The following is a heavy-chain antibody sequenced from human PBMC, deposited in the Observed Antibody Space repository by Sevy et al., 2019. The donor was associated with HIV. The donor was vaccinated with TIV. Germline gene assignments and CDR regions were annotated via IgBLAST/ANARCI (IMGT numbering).Heavy chain of an antibody. D-gene: IGHD3-3*01. CDR2: ISYDGSNK. CDR1: GFTFSSYG. V-gene: IGHV3-30*18. Sequence: GGSLRLSCAASGFTFSSYGMHWVRQAPGKGLEWVAVISYDGSNKYYADSVKDRFTISRDNSKNTLYLQMNSLRAEDTAVYYCAKDRGLGVVIDAFDIWGQGTMVTVSS. CDR3: AKDRGLGVVIDAFDI. J-gene: IGHJ3*02.